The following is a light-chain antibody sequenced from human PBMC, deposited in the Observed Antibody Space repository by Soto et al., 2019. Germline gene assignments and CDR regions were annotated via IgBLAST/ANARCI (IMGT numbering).Light chain of an antibody. CDR1: QSVSSSY. V-gene: IGKV3-20*01. J-gene: IGKJ4*01. CDR3: QQYAGSPHT. CDR2: GAS. Sequence: EIVLTQSPGTLSLSPGERATLSCRASQSVSSSYLAWYPQKPGQAPRLLIYGASGRATGIPARFSGSGSGTDFTLTISRLEPEDFAVYYCQQYAGSPHTFGGGTKVDIK.